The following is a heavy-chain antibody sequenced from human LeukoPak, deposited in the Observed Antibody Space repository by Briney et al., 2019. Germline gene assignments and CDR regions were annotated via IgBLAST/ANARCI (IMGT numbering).Heavy chain of an antibody. J-gene: IGHJ6*02. CDR1: GYSFTSYW. CDR3: ARRNIVVVPAAMYYYYYGMDV. Sequence: GESLKISCKGSGYSFTSYWIGWVRQMPGKGLEWMGIIYPGDTDTRYSPSFQGQVTISADKSISTAYLQWSSLKASDTAMYYCARRNIVVVPAAMYYYYYGMDVWGQGTTVTVFS. CDR2: IYPGDTDT. V-gene: IGHV5-51*01. D-gene: IGHD2-2*01.